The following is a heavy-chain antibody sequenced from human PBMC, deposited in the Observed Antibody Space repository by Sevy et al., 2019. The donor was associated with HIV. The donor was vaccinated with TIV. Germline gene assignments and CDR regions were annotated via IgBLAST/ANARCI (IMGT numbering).Heavy chain of an antibody. Sequence: GGSLRLSCAASGFTFSSYGMHWVRQAPGKGLEGVAVIWFDGSNTFYADSVKGRFPISRDIAENTLHLQMNSLRAEDTAVYYCARDLESYNYGAYGPSFMPDYWGQGTVVTVSS. J-gene: IGHJ4*02. CDR2: IWFDGSNT. V-gene: IGHV3-33*01. CDR3: ARDLESYNYGAYGPSFMPDY. D-gene: IGHD1-1*01. CDR1: GFTFSSYG.